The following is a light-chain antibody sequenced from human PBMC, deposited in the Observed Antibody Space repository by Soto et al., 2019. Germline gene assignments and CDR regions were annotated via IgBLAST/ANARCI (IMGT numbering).Light chain of an antibody. CDR1: TSNIGDNY. CDR2: RNN. V-gene: IGLV1-47*01. Sequence: QSVLTEPPSASGTPGQRVTISCSGSTSNIGDNYVYWYLQLPGTAPKLLIYRNNQRPSGVPDRFSGSKSGTSGSLAISGLRSEDEADYYCAAWDDSLSGVVFGGGTKVTVL. CDR3: AAWDDSLSGVV. J-gene: IGLJ2*01.